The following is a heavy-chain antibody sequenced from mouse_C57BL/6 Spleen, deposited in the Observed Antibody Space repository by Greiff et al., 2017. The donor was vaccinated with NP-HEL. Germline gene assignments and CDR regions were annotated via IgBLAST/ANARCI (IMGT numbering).Heavy chain of an antibody. CDR3: ARSAPYYSNYVAMDY. V-gene: IGHV1-39*01. J-gene: IGHJ4*01. CDR2: INPNYGTT. D-gene: IGHD2-5*01. CDR1: GYSFTDYN. Sequence: EVKLVESGPELVKPGASVKISCKASGYSFTDYNMNWVKQSNGKSLEWIGVINPNYGTTSYNQKFKGKATLTVDQSSSTAYMQLNSLTSEDSAVYYCARSAPYYSNYVAMDYWGQGTSVTVSS.